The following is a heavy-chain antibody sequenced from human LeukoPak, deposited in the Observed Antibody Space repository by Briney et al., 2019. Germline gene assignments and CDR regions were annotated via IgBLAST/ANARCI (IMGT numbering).Heavy chain of an antibody. J-gene: IGHJ3*02. D-gene: IGHD5-12*01. V-gene: IGHV1-69*05. Sequence: GASVKVSCKASGGTFSSYAISWVRQAPGQGLEWMGGIIPIFGTANYAQKFQGRVTITTDESTSTAYMELSSLRSEDTAVYYCARGDIVATQKGAFDIWGQGTMVTVSS. CDR1: GGTFSSYA. CDR2: IIPIFGTA. CDR3: ARGDIVATQKGAFDI.